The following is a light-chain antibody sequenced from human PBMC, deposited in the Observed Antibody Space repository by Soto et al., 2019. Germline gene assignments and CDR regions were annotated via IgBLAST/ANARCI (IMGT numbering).Light chain of an antibody. CDR1: SSDVGGYNY. CDR2: EVS. Sequence: SLRTEPPSTSTSRGQAVALSCTGPSSDVGGYNYVSWYQQHPGKAPKLMIYEVSKRPSEVPNRFSGSKSGNTASLTVSGLQAEDDADYYCSSYAGSNNFVFGTGTKV. CDR3: SSYAGSNNFV. V-gene: IGLV2-8*02. J-gene: IGLJ1*01.